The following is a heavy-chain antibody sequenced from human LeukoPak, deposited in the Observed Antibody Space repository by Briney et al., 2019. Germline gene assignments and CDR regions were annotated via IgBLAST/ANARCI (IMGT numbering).Heavy chain of an antibody. V-gene: IGHV3-21*01. CDR1: GFNFTSYN. CDR2: IHSSSGSI. Sequence: GGSLRLSCAASGFNFTSYNMNWVRQAPGKGLEWVSSIHSSSGSIYYADSLKGRFTISRDNAKNSLYLQMNSLRADDTAVYYCARDLAWDAFDIWGQGTMVTVSS. J-gene: IGHJ3*02. CDR3: ARDLAWDAFDI.